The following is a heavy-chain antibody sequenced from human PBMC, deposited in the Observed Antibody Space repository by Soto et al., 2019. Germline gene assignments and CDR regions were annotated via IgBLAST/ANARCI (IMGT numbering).Heavy chain of an antibody. CDR1: GYTFPNYG. Sequence: QVQLVQSGAEVKKPGASVKVSCRASGYTFPNYGVSWVRQAPGQGLEWMGWISAYNGDTDYAHKVQGRGNMTTDTATSTAYMEMRNLRSDDSAVYYCARDMDPHCSSSSCFGNWFDPWGQGTQVTVSS. V-gene: IGHV1-18*01. CDR3: ARDMDPHCSSSSCFGNWFDP. D-gene: IGHD2-15*01. CDR2: ISAYNGDT. J-gene: IGHJ5*02.